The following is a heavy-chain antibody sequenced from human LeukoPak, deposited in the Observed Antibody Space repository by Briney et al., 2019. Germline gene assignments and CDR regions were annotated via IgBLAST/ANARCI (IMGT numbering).Heavy chain of an antibody. CDR2: IYSGGTT. J-gene: IGHJ2*01. D-gene: IGHD3-10*01. V-gene: IGHV3-53*01. CDR1: GFTVSSYY. CDR3: SRDFYGSGSHRYFDL. Sequence: PGGSLRLSCAASGFTVSSYYMSWVRQAPGKGLEWVSVIYSGGTTHYADSVRGRFTISRENSKNTLYPQMNSPRAEGHAVFYLSRDFYGSGSHRYFDLWGRGTLVTVSS.